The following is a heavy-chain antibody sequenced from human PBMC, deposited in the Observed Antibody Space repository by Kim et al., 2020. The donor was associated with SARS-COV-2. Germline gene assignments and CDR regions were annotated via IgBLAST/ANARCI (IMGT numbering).Heavy chain of an antibody. Sequence: QRLQGRVTMTTDTSTSTAYMGLRSLRSDDTAVYFCAREVEMGLGVDYWGQGTLVTVSS. D-gene: IGHD3-10*01. V-gene: IGHV1-18*01. CDR3: AREVEMGLGVDY. J-gene: IGHJ4*02.